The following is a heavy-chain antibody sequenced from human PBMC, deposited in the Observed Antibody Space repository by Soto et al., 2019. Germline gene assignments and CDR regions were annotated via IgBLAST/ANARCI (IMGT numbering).Heavy chain of an antibody. J-gene: IGHJ6*02. D-gene: IGHD3-10*01. V-gene: IGHV1-2*02. CDR3: ARGYYGSGSLYYYYYGMDV. Sequence: ASVKVSCKASGYTFTGYYMHWVRQAPGQGLEWMGWINPNSGGTNYAQKFQGRVTMTRDTSISTAYMELSRLRSDDTAVYYCARGYYGSGSLYYYYYGMDVWGQGTTVTVSS. CDR2: INPNSGGT. CDR1: GYTFTGYY.